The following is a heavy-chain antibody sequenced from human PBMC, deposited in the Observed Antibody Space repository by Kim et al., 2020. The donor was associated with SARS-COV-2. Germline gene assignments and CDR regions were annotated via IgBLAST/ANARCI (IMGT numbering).Heavy chain of an antibody. CDR3: ARTGIAVAGNWFDP. CDR1: GFTFSSYA. J-gene: IGHJ5*02. CDR2: ISYDGSNK. Sequence: GGSLRLSCAASGFTFSSYAMHWVRQAPGKGLEWVAVISYDGSNKYYADSVKGRFTISRDNSKNTLYLQMNSLRAEDTAVYYCARTGIAVAGNWFDPWGQGTLVTVSS. D-gene: IGHD6-19*01. V-gene: IGHV3-30*04.